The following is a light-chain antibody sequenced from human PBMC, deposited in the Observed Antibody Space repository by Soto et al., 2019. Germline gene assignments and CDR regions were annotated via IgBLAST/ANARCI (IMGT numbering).Light chain of an antibody. CDR3: QQYNNWPRT. CDR2: GAS. V-gene: IGKV3D-15*01. CDR1: QTVRSS. J-gene: IGKJ1*01. Sequence: DIVVTQSPCTLALSPGARATLSCRASQTVRSSSLAWYQQKPGQAPRLLIFGASTRAAGFPDRFSGSGSGTEFTLTISSLQSEDFAVYYCQQYNNWPRTFGQGTKVDI.